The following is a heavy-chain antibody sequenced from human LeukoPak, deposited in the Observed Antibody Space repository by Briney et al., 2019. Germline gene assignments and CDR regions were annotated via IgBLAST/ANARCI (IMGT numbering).Heavy chain of an antibody. J-gene: IGHJ6*02. CDR1: GGTFSSYA. CDR2: IIPIFGTA. CDR3: ASPMVYDTYYYYHGMDV. Sequence: ASVKVSCKDSGGTFSSYAISWVRQAPGQGLEWMGGIIPIFGTANYAQRFQGRVTISADESTSTAYMELSSLRSEDTAVYYCASPMVYDTYYYYHGMDVWGQGTTVTVSS. V-gene: IGHV1-69*13. D-gene: IGHD2-8*01.